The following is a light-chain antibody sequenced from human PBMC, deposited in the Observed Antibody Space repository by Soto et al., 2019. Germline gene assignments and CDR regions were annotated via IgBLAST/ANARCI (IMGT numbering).Light chain of an antibody. J-gene: IGLJ2*01. V-gene: IGLV2-23*01. CDR3: ASYGGSSTVV. CDR1: SSDIGSYNY. CDR2: EGS. Sequence: QSALTQPASVSGSPGQSITISCTGTSSDIGSYNYVSWYQQHPGKVPKLMVYEGSKWPSGVSNRFSGSKSGNTASLTISGLQAEDEADYYCASYGGSSTVVFGGGTKLTVL.